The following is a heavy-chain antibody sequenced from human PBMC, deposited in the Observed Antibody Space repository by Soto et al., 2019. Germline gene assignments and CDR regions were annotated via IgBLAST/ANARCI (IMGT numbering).Heavy chain of an antibody. V-gene: IGHV3-48*02. CDR2: ISSSSSTI. Sequence: GGSLRLSCAASGFTFSSYSMNWVRQAPGKGLEWVSYISSSSSTIYYADSVKGRFTISRDNAKNSLYLQMNSLRDEDAAVYYCARESRFLEWLSLNWFDPWGQGTLVTVSS. CDR1: GFTFSSYS. D-gene: IGHD3-3*01. J-gene: IGHJ5*02. CDR3: ARESRFLEWLSLNWFDP.